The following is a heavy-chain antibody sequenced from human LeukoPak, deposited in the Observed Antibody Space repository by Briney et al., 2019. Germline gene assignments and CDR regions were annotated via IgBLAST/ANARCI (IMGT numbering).Heavy chain of an antibody. J-gene: IGHJ4*02. CDR1: GFTFSDYY. D-gene: IGHD2-2*02. CDR3: ARSNSTNCYTD. Sequence: GGSLRLSCAASGFTFSDYYLSWIRQAPGKGLEWVSYISSSGSTIDYADSVKGRFTISRDNAKNSLYLQMNSLRAEDTAVYYCARSNSTNCYTDWGQGALVTVSS. CDR2: ISSSGSTI. V-gene: IGHV3-11*01.